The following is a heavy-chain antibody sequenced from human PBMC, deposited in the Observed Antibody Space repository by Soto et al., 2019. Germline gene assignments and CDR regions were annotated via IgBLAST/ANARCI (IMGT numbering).Heavy chain of an antibody. J-gene: IGHJ4*02. Sequence: QVQLVQSGAEVKKPGASVKVSCKASGYTFTSYYMHWVRQAPGQGLEWMGIINPSGGSTSYAQKFQGRVTMTRDTSTSTVYMELSSLRSEDTAVYYCARAHYYDSSGYGDFDYWGQGTLVTVSS. CDR2: INPSGGST. D-gene: IGHD3-22*01. CDR1: GYTFTSYY. CDR3: ARAHYYDSSGYGDFDY. V-gene: IGHV1-46*01.